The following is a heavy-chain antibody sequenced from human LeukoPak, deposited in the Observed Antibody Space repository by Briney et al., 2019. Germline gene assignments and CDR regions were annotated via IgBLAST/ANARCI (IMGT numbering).Heavy chain of an antibody. J-gene: IGHJ5*02. CDR2: INHSGST. D-gene: IGHD2-21*02. V-gene: IGHV4-34*01. CDR3: ARGQRPSLRASRYCGGDCYSQRVGYNWFDP. Sequence: SETLSLTCAVYGGSFSGYYWGWIRQPPGKGLEWIGEINHSGSTNYNPSLKSRVTISVDTSKNQFSLKLSSVTAADTAVYYCARGQRPSLRASRYCGGDCYSQRVGYNWFDPWGQGTLVTVSS. CDR1: GGSFSGYY.